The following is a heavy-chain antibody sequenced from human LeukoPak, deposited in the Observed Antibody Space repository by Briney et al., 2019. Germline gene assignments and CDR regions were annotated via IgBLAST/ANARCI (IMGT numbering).Heavy chain of an antibody. Sequence: PGRSLRLSCAATGFTFKDYDMHWVRQPPGKGLEWVSSINWNGGGTDYADSVKGRFTISRDNAKNSLYLQLSSLRPEDTALYYCAQHMRATNTYSFFGLDVWGQGTTVTVSS. V-gene: IGHV3-9*01. D-gene: IGHD1-26*01. J-gene: IGHJ6*02. CDR2: INWNGGGT. CDR1: GFTFKDYD. CDR3: AQHMRATNTYSFFGLDV.